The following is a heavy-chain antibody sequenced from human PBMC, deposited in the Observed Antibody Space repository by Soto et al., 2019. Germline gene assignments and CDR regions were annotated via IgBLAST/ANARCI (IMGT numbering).Heavy chain of an antibody. V-gene: IGHV4-4*07. J-gene: IGHJ4*02. CDR3: ARGPGVFGEFSLDY. CDR2: IYSGGST. Sequence: QVQLQEWGPGLVKPSETLSLTCTVSGGSITTYYWSWIRQPAGKGLEWIGRIYSGGSTNYNPSLRSRVTVSVDMSKKQFSLKLSSVTAADTAVYYCARGPGVFGEFSLDYWGQGPLVTVSS. D-gene: IGHD3-10*02. CDR1: GGSITTYY.